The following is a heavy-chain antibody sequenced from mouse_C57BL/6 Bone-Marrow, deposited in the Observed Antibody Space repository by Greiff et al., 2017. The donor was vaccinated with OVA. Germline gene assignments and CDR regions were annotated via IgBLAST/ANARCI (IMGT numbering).Heavy chain of an antibody. CDR3: AICYYYGSSYLDY. Sequence: QVQLQQPGAELVKPGASVKVSCKASGYTFTSYWMHWVKQRPGQGLEWIGRIHPSDNDTNYNQKFKGKATLTVDKSSSTAYIQLSSLTSEDSAVYYCAICYYYGSSYLDYWGQGTTLTVSS. CDR1: GYTFTSYW. J-gene: IGHJ2*01. CDR2: IHPSDNDT. D-gene: IGHD1-1*01. V-gene: IGHV1-74*01.